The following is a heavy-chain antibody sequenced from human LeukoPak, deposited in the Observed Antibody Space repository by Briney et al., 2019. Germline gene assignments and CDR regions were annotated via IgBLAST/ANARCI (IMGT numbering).Heavy chain of an antibody. V-gene: IGHV3-7*01. D-gene: IGHD3-22*01. J-gene: IGHJ4*02. CDR1: GFPFRDYR. CDR2: TKDDGSET. Sequence: PGGPLTLLCAASGFPFRDYREIWPRQARGRGVQWVAYTKDDGSETHHVDSVKGRFTITRDNAKDSLYLQMNSLRAEDTAVYYCAKDAAVGSSGYCYVPPLYYFLYWGQGTLVTVSS. CDR3: AKDAAVGSSGYCYVPPLYYFLY.